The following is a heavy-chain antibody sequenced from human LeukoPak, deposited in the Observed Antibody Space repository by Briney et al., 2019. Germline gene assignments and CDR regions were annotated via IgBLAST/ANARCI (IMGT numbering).Heavy chain of an antibody. CDR1: GFTFSSYW. V-gene: IGHV3-74*01. J-gene: IGHJ3*02. CDR2: INSDASST. CDR3: ARDMRGIGAFDI. Sequence: GGSLRLSCAASGFTFSSYWLHCVPQAPGRGRVWVSRINSDASSTTYADSVKRRLTISRDHAKNTLYLQMSSLRAEDTAVYYCARDMRGIGAFDIWGQGKMVTVSS. D-gene: IGHD3-16*01.